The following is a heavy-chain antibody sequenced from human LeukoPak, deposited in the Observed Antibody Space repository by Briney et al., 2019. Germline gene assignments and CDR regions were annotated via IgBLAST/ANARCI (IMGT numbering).Heavy chain of an antibody. J-gene: IGHJ4*02. Sequence: GGSLRLSCAASGFSFNDHGMSWVRQPPGKGLEWVAGITWNDGSAAYADSMKGRFTISRDSAKNSLYLQMNSLRAEDTALYYCATSTVGFYFDYWGQGTLVTVSS. D-gene: IGHD1-26*01. CDR2: ITWNDGSA. V-gene: IGHV3-20*04. CDR3: ATSTVGFYFDY. CDR1: GFSFNDHG.